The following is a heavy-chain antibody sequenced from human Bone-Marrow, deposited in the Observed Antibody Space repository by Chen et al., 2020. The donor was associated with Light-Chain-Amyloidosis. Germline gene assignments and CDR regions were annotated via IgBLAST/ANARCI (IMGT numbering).Heavy chain of an antibody. CDR3: ARGLHCSNTNCYLEFYYNAMDV. CDR2: INPNSDST. D-gene: IGHD2-2*01. CDR1: GYTFTGYH. V-gene: IGHV1-2*02. J-gene: IGHJ6*02. Sequence: QVQLVQSGAEVKKPGASVKVSCEASGYTFTGYHMHWVRQAPGQGLEWMGRINPNSDSTIYAQKFQGRVTMTRDTSISTVYMELSRLRSDDTAVYYCARGLHCSNTNCYLEFYYNAMDVWGQGTTVTVSS.